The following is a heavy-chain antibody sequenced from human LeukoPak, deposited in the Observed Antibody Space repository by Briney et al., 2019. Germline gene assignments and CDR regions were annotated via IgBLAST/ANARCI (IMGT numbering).Heavy chain of an antibody. Sequence: PSQTLSLTCTVSGDSISGGDYYWSWIRQPPGKGLEWIGHIYYSGSTDYKPSLKSRVTISVDTSKNQFSLKLTAVTAADTAVYYCARERIWLRFVGFDYWGQGTLVTVSS. CDR1: GDSISGGDYY. J-gene: IGHJ4*02. V-gene: IGHV4-30-4*01. CDR2: IYYSGST. CDR3: ARERIWLRFVGFDY. D-gene: IGHD5-12*01.